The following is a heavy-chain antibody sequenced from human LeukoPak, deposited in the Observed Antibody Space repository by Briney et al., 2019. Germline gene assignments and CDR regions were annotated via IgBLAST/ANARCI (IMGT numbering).Heavy chain of an antibody. D-gene: IGHD2-21*02. CDR2: IRYDGSNK. J-gene: IGHJ4*02. CDR1: GFTFSSYG. CDR3: AKDAGPVRGGDKYYFDY. V-gene: IGHV3-30*02. Sequence: PGGSLRLSCTASGFTFSSYGMHWVRQAPGKGLEWVAFIRYDGSNKYYADSVKGRFTISRDNSKNTLYLQMNSLRAEDTAVYYCAKDAGPVRGGDKYYFDYWGQGTLVTVSS.